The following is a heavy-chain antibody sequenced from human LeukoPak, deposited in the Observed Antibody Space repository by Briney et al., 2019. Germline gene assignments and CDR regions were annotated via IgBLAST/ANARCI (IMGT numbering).Heavy chain of an antibody. Sequence: GGSLRLSCAASGFTFSDYYMSWIRQAPGKGLEWVSYISSSGSTIYYADSVKGRFTISRDNAKNSLYLQMNSLRAEDTAVYCCAKQQAYDFWSGYQRSPIDYWGQGTLVTVSS. CDR1: GFTFSDYY. D-gene: IGHD3-3*01. CDR3: AKQQAYDFWSGYQRSPIDY. CDR2: ISSSGSTI. V-gene: IGHV3-11*01. J-gene: IGHJ4*02.